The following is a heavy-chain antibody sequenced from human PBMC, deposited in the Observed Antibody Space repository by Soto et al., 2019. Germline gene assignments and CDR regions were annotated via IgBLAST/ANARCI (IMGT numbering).Heavy chain of an antibody. CDR3: TTDGVGPREDYDFWSGSMDV. J-gene: IGHJ6*02. CDR2: IKSKTDGGTT. Sequence: GGSLRLSCAASGFTFSNAWMNWVRQAPGKGLEWVGRIKSKTDGGTTDYAAPVKGRFTISRDDSKNTLYLQMNSLKTEDTAVYYCTTDGVGPREDYDFWSGSMDVWGQGTTVTVSS. CDR1: GFTFSNAW. V-gene: IGHV3-15*07. D-gene: IGHD3-3*01.